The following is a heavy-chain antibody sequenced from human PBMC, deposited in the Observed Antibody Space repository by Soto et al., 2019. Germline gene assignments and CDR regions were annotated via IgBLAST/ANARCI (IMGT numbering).Heavy chain of an antibody. CDR3: ARGTIAARAGWFDP. CDR2: MNPNSGNT. CDR1: GYTFTSYD. J-gene: IGHJ5*02. D-gene: IGHD6-13*01. V-gene: IGHV1-8*01. Sequence: GASVKVSCKASGYTFTSYDINWVRQATGQGLEWMGWMNPNSGNTGYAQKFQGRVTMTRNTSISTAYMELSSLRSEDTAVYYCARGTIAARAGWFDPWGQGTLVTVSS.